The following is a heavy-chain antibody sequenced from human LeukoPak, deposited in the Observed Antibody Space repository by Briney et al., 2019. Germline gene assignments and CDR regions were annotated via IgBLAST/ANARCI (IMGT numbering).Heavy chain of an antibody. J-gene: IGHJ4*02. V-gene: IGHV4-39*01. Sequence: PSETLSLTCTVSGVSISSSSYYWGWIRQPPGKGLEWIGSIYYSGSTYYNPSLKSRVTISVDTSKNQFSLKLSSVTAADTAVYCCARLKWLEFYFDYWGQGTLVTVSS. CDR3: ARLKWLEFYFDY. D-gene: IGHD6-19*01. CDR2: IYYSGST. CDR1: GVSISSSSYY.